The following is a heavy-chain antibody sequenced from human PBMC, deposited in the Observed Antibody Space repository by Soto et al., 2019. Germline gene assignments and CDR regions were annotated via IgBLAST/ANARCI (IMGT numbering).Heavy chain of an antibody. Sequence: GGSVRLSCAASGFTLSSYWMSWVRQAPGKGLEWVANIKQDGSEKHYVDYVKDRFTISRDNPKHSLYLQMKSLRGEDTAVFYCTRVMYDYIWGSYPLAVWGQGTLVTVSS. CDR2: IKQDGSEK. D-gene: IGHD3-16*01. V-gene: IGHV3-7*01. CDR1: GFTLSSYW. J-gene: IGHJ4*02. CDR3: TRVMYDYIWGSYPLAV.